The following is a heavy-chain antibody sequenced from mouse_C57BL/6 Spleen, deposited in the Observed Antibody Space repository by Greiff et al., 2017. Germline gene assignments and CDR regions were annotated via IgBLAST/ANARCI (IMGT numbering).Heavy chain of an antibody. V-gene: IGHV1-18*01. D-gene: IGHD2-4*01. CDR2: INPNNGGT. CDR3: ARYDYDDYYAMDY. J-gene: IGHJ4*01. Sequence: EVKLMESGPELVKPGASVKIPCKASGYTFTDYNMDWVKQSHGKSLEWIGDINPNNGGTIYNQKFKGKATLTVDKSSSTAYMELRSLTSEDTAVYYCARYDYDDYYAMDYWGQGTSVTVSS. CDR1: GYTFTDYN.